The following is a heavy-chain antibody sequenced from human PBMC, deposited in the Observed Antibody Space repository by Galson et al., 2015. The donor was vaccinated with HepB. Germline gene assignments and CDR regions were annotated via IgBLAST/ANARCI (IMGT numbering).Heavy chain of an antibody. CDR2: ISQDGTKT. CDR3: ARSGGVGTIDY. V-gene: IGHV3-7*03. CDR1: GFTFSSYW. J-gene: IGHJ4*02. Sequence: SLRLSCAASGFTFSSYWLNWVRQAPRKGLEWVAIISQDGTKTFYVDSVKGRFTISRDNAKKSLYLQMNSLRDDDTALYYCARSGGVGTIDYWGLGTLVTVSS. D-gene: IGHD3-10*01.